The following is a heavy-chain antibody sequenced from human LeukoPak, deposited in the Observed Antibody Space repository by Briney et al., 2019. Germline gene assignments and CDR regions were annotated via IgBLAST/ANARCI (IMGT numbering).Heavy chain of an antibody. D-gene: IGHD4-17*01. CDR1: GGSFSGYY. Sequence: SETLSLTCAVYGGSFSGYYWSWIRQPPGKGLEWIGEINHSGSTNYNPSLKSRVTISVDTSKNQFSLKLSSVTAADTAVYYCARGPGDETVTTSGKWFDPWGQGTLVTVSS. CDR3: ARGPGDETVTTSGKWFDP. V-gene: IGHV4-34*01. CDR2: INHSGST. J-gene: IGHJ5*02.